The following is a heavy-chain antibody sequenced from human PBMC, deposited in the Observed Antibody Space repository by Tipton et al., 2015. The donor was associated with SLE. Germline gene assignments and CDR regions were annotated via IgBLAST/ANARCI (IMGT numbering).Heavy chain of an antibody. D-gene: IGHD3-3*01. CDR3: ARGGTVYDFWSGYSRV. CDR2: IYTSGST. CDR1: GGSISSYY. J-gene: IGHJ6*02. V-gene: IGHV4-4*09. Sequence: VKPSETLSLTCTVSGGSISSYYWSWIRQPPGKGLEWIGYIYTSGSTNYNPSLKSRVTISVDTSKNQFSLKLSSVTAADTAVYYCARGGTVYDFWSGYSRVWGQGTTVTVSS.